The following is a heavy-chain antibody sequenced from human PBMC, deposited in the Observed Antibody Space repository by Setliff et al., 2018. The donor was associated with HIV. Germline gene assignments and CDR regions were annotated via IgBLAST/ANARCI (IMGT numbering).Heavy chain of an antibody. CDR1: GDSITSGHFY. CDR2: ILDGRVT. CDR3: ARVTNSGKGRFDY. V-gene: IGHV4-39*07. J-gene: IGHJ4*02. Sequence: PSETLSLTCTVSGDSITSGHFYWGWIRQAPGKGLEWIGNILDGRVTFFNPSLRGRVTISVDTSKNQFSLNLTSVTAAGTAMYYCARVTNSGKGRFDYWGQGTLVTVSS. D-gene: IGHD6-19*01.